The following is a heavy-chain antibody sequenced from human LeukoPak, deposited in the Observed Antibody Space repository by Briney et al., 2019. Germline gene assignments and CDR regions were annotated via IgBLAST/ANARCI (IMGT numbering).Heavy chain of an antibody. D-gene: IGHD2-2*01. V-gene: IGHV3-23*01. J-gene: IGHJ4*02. CDR2: ISGSGGST. CDR3: VKPSAPVLAAARFDY. CDR1: GFTFSSYA. Sequence: GGSLRLSCAASGFTFSSYAMSWVRQAPGKGLEWVSAISGSGGSTYYADSVKGRFTISRDNSKNTLYLQMNSLRAEDTALYYCVKPSAPVLAAARFDYWGQGNLVTVSS.